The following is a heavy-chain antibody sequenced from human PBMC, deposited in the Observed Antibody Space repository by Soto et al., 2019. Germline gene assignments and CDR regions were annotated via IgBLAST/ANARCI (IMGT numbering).Heavy chain of an antibody. Sequence: QVQLVQSGAEVQKPGSSVKVSCKASGGTFSSYAISWVRQAPGQGLEWMGGIIPIFGTANYAQKFQGRVTITADESTSTAYMELSSLRSEDTAVYYCARAPYYYDSSGYYPNFDYWGQGTLVTVSS. D-gene: IGHD3-22*01. J-gene: IGHJ4*02. CDR2: IIPIFGTA. V-gene: IGHV1-69*01. CDR3: ARAPYYYDSSGYYPNFDY. CDR1: GGTFSSYA.